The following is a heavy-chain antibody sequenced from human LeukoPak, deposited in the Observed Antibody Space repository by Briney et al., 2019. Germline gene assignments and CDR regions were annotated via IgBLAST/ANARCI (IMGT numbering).Heavy chain of an antibody. V-gene: IGHV3-23*01. CDR1: GFTLSNYA. CDR2: ISGSGGST. Sequence: GGSLRLSCAASGFTLSNYAMSWVRQAPGEGLEWVSDISGSGGSTYYAGSVKGRFTISRDNSKNTLYLQMNSLRAEDTAVYYCARKYGGPDYWGQGTLVTVSS. D-gene: IGHD4-23*01. CDR3: ARKYGGPDY. J-gene: IGHJ4*02.